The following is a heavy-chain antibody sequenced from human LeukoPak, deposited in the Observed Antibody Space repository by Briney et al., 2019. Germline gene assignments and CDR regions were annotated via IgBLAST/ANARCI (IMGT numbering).Heavy chain of an antibody. Sequence: SEILSLTCAVYGGSFGGYYWSWIRQPPGKGLEWIGEINHSGSTNYNPSLKSRVTISVDTSKNQFSLKLSSVTAADTAVYYCAKVPMVVVPAAMYVYSIDVWGKGTTVTVSS. D-gene: IGHD2-2*01. CDR3: AKVPMVVVPAAMYVYSIDV. CDR1: GGSFGGYY. V-gene: IGHV4-34*01. J-gene: IGHJ6*04. CDR2: INHSGST.